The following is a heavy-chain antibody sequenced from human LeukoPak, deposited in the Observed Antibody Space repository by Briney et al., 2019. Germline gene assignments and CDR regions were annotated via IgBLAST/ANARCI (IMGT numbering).Heavy chain of an antibody. CDR2: IYYSGST. CDR3: ARDLNLGPRDY. Sequence: PSETLSLTCTVSGSSFTSSSYYWGWIRQSPGRGLEWIGSIYYSGSTYYNPSLKSRVIISVDPFKDQFSLKLSSVTAADTAVYYCARDLNLGPRDYWGQGTLVTVTS. V-gene: IGHV4-39*07. J-gene: IGHJ4*02. CDR1: GSSFTSSSYY.